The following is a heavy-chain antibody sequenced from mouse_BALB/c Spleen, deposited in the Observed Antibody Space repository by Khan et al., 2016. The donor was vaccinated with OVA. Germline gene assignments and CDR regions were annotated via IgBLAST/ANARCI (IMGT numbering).Heavy chain of an antibody. V-gene: IGHV3-2*02. CDR1: GYSITSHYA. Sequence: VQLQESGPGLVTPSQSLSLTCTVTGYSITSHYAWNWIRQFPGNKLEWMGYLSSSGSTTYNPSLKSRISITRDTSKNQFFLQLNSVTTEDTATNYCARWLTYWGQGTLDTVSA. CDR3: ARWLTY. J-gene: IGHJ3*01. CDR2: LSSSGST.